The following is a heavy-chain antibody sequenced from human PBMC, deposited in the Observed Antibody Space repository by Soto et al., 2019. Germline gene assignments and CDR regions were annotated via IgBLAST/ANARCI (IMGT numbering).Heavy chain of an antibody. CDR3: ARLEGYYFSYYCGMDV. CDR2: IYYSGST. V-gene: IGHV4-39*01. Sequence: GTLSLTCTVSGGSISSSSYYWGWIRQPPGKGLEWIGRIYYSGSTYYNPSLKSRVTISVDTSKNQFSMKLSSVTAADTAVYYCARLEGYYFSYYCGMDVWGQGTTVTVYS. D-gene: IGHD3-22*01. CDR1: GGSISSSSYY. J-gene: IGHJ6*02.